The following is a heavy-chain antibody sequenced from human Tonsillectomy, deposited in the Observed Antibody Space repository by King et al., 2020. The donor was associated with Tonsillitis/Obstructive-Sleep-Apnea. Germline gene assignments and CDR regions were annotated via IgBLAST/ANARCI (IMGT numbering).Heavy chain of an antibody. D-gene: IGHD4-23*01. Sequence: QLQESGPGLVKPSQTLSLTCTVSGGSISSGGYYWSWIRQHPGKGLEWIGYIYYSGSTYYNPSLKSRVTISVETSKNQFSVKLSSVTAADTAVYYFAREIRLTVVTHDAFDIWGQGTMVTVSS. CDR2: IYYSGST. CDR3: AREIRLTVVTHDAFDI. J-gene: IGHJ3*02. V-gene: IGHV4-31*03. CDR1: GGSISSGGYY.